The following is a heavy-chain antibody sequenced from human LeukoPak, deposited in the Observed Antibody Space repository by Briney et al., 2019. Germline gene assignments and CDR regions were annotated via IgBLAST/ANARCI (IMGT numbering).Heavy chain of an antibody. CDR3: ARGGSYLSAFDI. D-gene: IGHD1-26*01. CDR2: IYSGGRT. V-gene: IGHV3-53*01. J-gene: IGHJ3*02. CDR1: GSTVSTKY. Sequence: GGSLRLSCAASGSTVSTKYMSWVRQAPGKGLEWVSVIYSGGRTYYADSVKGRFTISRDNSKNTLYLQMNSLRGEDTAVYYCARGGSYLSAFDIWGQGTMVTVSS.